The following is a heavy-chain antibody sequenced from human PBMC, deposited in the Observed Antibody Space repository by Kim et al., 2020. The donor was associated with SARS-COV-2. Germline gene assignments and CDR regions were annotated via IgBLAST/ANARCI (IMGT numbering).Heavy chain of an antibody. Sequence: ANDAQTFQGRVTIPADESTSTAYMELSSLRSEDTAVYYCASPETGTTGDYWGQGTLVTVSS. D-gene: IGHD1-1*01. CDR2: A. J-gene: IGHJ4*02. V-gene: IGHV1-69*01. CDR3: ASPETGTTGDY.